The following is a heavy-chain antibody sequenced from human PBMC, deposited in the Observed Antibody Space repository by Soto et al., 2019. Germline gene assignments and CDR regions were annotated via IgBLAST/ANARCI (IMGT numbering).Heavy chain of an antibody. V-gene: IGHV6-1*01. CDR1: GDSVSSNSAA. CDR3: ARVSTAMGGTWFDY. Sequence: LSLTCAISGDSVSSNSAAWNWIRQSPSRGLEWLGRTYYRSKWYNDYAVSVKSRITINPDTSKNQFSLQLNSVTPEDTAVYYCARVSTAMGGTWFDYWGQGTLVTVSS. J-gene: IGHJ4*02. CDR2: TYYRSKWYN. D-gene: IGHD5-18*01.